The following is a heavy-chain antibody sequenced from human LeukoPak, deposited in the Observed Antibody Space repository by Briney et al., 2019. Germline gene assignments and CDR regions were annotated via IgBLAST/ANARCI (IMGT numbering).Heavy chain of an antibody. CDR2: ISWNSGSI. V-gene: IGHV3-9*01. CDR1: GFTFDDYA. Sequence: PGGSLRLSCAASGFTFDDYAMHWVRQAPGKGLEWVSGISWNSGSIGYADSVKGRFTISRDNSKNTLYLQMNSLRVEDTAMYYCAFDFGGYSDTWGQGTLVTVSS. D-gene: IGHD3-10*01. CDR3: AFDFGGYSDT. J-gene: IGHJ5*02.